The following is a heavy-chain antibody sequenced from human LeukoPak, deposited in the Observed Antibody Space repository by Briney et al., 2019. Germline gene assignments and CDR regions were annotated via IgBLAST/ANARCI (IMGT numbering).Heavy chain of an antibody. D-gene: IGHD1-26*01. CDR1: GFIFSDYY. Sequence: GGSLRLSCAASGFIFSDYYMRWIRQAPGRGLECVSYISSSGSTIYYADSVKGRFTISRDNAKNSLYLQMNSLTAEDTAVYYCAREYSGSSLDYWGQGTLVTVSS. CDR3: AREYSGSSLDY. J-gene: IGHJ4*02. CDR2: ISSSGSTI. V-gene: IGHV3-11*01.